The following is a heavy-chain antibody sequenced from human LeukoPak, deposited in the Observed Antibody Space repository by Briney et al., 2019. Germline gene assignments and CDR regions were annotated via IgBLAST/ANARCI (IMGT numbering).Heavy chain of an antibody. V-gene: IGHV3-74*01. CDR2: FYSDGSRT. CDR1: GFTLSSNW. CDR3: ARVLHKRNYDSSVYYGY. Sequence: PGGSLRLSCAGSGFTLSSNWMHWVRQAPGKGLVWVSRFYSDGSRTNYADSVKGRFTISGDNAKSTQYLQMNSLRAEDTAVYYCARVLHKRNYDSSVYYGYWGQGTLVTVSS. J-gene: IGHJ4*02. D-gene: IGHD3-22*01.